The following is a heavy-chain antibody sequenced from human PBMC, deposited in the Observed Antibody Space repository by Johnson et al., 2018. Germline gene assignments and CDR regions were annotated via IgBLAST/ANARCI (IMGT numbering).Heavy chain of an antibody. D-gene: IGHD2-2*01. CDR2: IWHAGTEK. Sequence: VQLVQSGGGVVQPGRSLRLSCVTSGFTFSSYGMHWVRQAPGKGLEWVAHIWHAGTEKDYADSMKGRFTISRDNAKNLLYLHMSGLSAEDTAVYYCARDSVIIVAPAPDAFDIWGQGTVVTVSS. J-gene: IGHJ3*02. V-gene: IGHV3-33*01. CDR1: GFTFSSYG. CDR3: ARDSVIIVAPAPDAFDI.